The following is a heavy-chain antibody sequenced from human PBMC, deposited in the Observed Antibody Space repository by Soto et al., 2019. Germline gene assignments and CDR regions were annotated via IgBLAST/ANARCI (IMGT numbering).Heavy chain of an antibody. CDR2: IGTAGDT. CDR1: GFTFSSYD. J-gene: IGHJ6*02. V-gene: IGHV3-13*01. CDR3: ARTRRRDYYYGMDV. Sequence: GGSLRLSCAASGFTFSSYDMHWVRQATGKGLEWVSAIGTAGDTYYPGSVKGRFTISRENAKNSLYLQMNSLRAEDTAVYYCARTRRRDYYYGMDVWGQGTTVTVS.